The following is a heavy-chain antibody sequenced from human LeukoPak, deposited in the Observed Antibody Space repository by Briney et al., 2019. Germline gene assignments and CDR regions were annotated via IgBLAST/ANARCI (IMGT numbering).Heavy chain of an antibody. Sequence: PSETLSLTCTVSGGSISTYYWSWIRQPPGKGLEWIGYIYYSGSTNYNPSLKSRVTISVDTSKNQFSLKLSSVTAADTAVYYCARHITVSYDAFDLWGRGTMVTVSS. CDR3: ARHITVSYDAFDL. CDR2: IYYSGST. CDR1: GGSISTYY. J-gene: IGHJ3*01. V-gene: IGHV4-59*08. D-gene: IGHD6-19*01.